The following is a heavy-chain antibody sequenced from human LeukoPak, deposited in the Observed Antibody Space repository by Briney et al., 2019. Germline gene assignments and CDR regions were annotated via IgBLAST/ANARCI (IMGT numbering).Heavy chain of an antibody. Sequence: SVKVSCKASGYTFTSNYMHWVRQAPGQGLEWMGGIIPIFGTANYAQKFQGRVTITADESTSTAYMELSSLRSEDTAVYYCARVTETTVAVYDAFDIWGQGTMVTVSS. D-gene: IGHD4-23*01. CDR3: ARVTETTVAVYDAFDI. V-gene: IGHV1-69*13. CDR2: IIPIFGTA. J-gene: IGHJ3*02. CDR1: GYTFTSNY.